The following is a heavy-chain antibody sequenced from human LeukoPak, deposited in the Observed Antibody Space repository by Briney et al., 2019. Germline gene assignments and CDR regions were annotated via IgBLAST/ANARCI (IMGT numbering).Heavy chain of an antibody. J-gene: IGHJ4*02. CDR1: GFTFSSYS. V-gene: IGHV3-21*01. D-gene: IGHD2-21*02. CDR3: ARGPDIVVVTAILPAPHVIDY. Sequence: PGGSLRLSCAASGFTFSSYSMNWVRQAPGKGLEWVSSISSSSSYIYYADSVKGRFTISRDNAKNSLYLQMNSLRAEDTAVYYCARGPDIVVVTAILPAPHVIDYWGQGTLVTVSS. CDR2: ISSSSSYI.